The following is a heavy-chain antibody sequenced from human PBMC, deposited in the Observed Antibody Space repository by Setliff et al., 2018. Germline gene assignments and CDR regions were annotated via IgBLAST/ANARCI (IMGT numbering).Heavy chain of an antibody. V-gene: IGHV3-64*04. CDR1: GFVFNSYA. J-gene: IGHJ4*02. D-gene: IGHD3-22*01. Sequence: PGGSLRLSCTASGFVFNSYAMHWVRQVPGKGLEFVASITSDGGSSYYANPVKGRFVISRDNAKSSLDLQMNSLRAEDTAVYYCARVYFYDSKQPPDYWGQGTLVTVSS. CDR3: ARVYFYDSKQPPDY. CDR2: ITSDGGSS.